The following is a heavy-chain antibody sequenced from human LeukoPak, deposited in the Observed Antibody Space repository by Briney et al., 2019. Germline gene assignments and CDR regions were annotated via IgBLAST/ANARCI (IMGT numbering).Heavy chain of an antibody. CDR1: GFTFSDYY. Sequence: PGGSLRLSCAASGFTFSDYYMSWIRQAPGKGLEWVSYISSSGSTIYYADSVKGRFTISRDNAKNTLYLQMNSLRAEDTAVYYCAKRRVGATRGGEVDYWGQGTLVTVSS. CDR3: AKRRVGATRGGEVDY. D-gene: IGHD1-26*01. J-gene: IGHJ4*02. V-gene: IGHV3-11*01. CDR2: ISSSGSTI.